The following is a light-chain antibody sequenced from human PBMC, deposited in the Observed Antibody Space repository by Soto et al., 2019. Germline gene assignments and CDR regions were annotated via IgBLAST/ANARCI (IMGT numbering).Light chain of an antibody. Sequence: DILLTQSPCTLSLSPVEKANLSCSASQSVSSNYLAWYQRRRGRAPRLLIYGASTRATGIPDRFSGSGSGTDFTLAISRLEPEDFAVYYCQQYGDSPWTFGQGTKVE. V-gene: IGKV3-20*01. J-gene: IGKJ1*01. CDR3: QQYGDSPWT. CDR2: GAS. CDR1: QSVSSNY.